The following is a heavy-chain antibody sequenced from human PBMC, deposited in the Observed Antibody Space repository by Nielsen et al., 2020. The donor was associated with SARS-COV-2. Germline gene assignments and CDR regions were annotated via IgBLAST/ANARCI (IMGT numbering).Heavy chain of an antibody. V-gene: IGHV4-59*08. Sequence: SETLSLTCTVSGGSISSYYWSWIRQPPGKGLEWIGYIYYSGSTNYNPSLKSRVTISVDTSKNQFSLKLSSVTAADTAVYYCARLGNERDFWSGQRVGDYFDYWGQGTLVTVSS. CDR2: IYYSGST. J-gene: IGHJ4*02. CDR3: ARLGNERDFWSGQRVGDYFDY. CDR1: GGSISSYY. D-gene: IGHD3-3*01.